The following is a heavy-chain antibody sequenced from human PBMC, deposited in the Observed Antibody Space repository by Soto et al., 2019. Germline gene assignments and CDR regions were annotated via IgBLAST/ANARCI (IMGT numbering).Heavy chain of an antibody. CDR3: ASRGPSYYYYGMDV. CDR2: INHSGSN. V-gene: IGHV4-34*01. CDR1: GGSFSGYY. J-gene: IGHJ6*02. Sequence: SETLSLTCAVYGGSFSGYYWSWIRQPPGKGLEWIGEINHSGSNNYNPSLKSRVTISVDTSKNQFSLKLSSVTAADTAVYYCASRGPSYYYYGMDVWGQGTTVTVSS.